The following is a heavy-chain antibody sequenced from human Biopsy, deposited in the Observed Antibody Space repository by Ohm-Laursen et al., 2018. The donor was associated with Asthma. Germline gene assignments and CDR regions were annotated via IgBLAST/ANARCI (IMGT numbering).Heavy chain of an antibody. J-gene: IGHJ4*02. D-gene: IGHD4-17*01. Sequence: ASVKVSCRISGYSLTDLSMHWVRQAPGQGLEWMGGHGHEEGGTVNARRFQGRVTMTEDTSTDTAYMELSSLSSDDTAVYYCASDFPKDYVRYNFQFWGQGTLVTVSS. CDR2: HGHEEGGT. CDR3: ASDFPKDYVRYNFQF. V-gene: IGHV1-24*01. CDR1: GYSLTDLS.